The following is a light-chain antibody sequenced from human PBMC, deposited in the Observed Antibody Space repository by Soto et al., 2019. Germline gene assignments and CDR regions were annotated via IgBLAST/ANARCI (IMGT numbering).Light chain of an antibody. CDR3: LQHTGYPIT. CDR2: TAS. J-gene: IGKJ5*01. CDR1: QDIAIY. Sequence: IQLTQSPASLSASVGDRVTFTCRASQDIAIYLAWYQQKPGEAPNLLIHTASTLHGGVPSRFSGSGSGTDFTLTISSLQPEDFATYYCLQHTGYPITFGQGTRLEI. V-gene: IGKV1-9*01.